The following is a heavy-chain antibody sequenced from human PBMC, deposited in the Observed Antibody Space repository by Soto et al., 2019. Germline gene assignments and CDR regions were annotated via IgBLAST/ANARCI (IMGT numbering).Heavy chain of an antibody. CDR2: IWHHGVDK. CDR3: ATGFLGLCTGGNCPLDP. D-gene: IGHD2-15*01. Sequence: VQLVESGGGVVQPERSLRLSCAASGFTFSRQAMHWVRQAPGRGLEWVAVIWHHGVDKYYADSVKGRFTISRDNSKNTVYLQMNSLRGEDTAVYYCATGFLGLCTGGNCPLDPWGQGSLVTVSS. V-gene: IGHV3-33*01. J-gene: IGHJ5*02. CDR1: GFTFSRQA.